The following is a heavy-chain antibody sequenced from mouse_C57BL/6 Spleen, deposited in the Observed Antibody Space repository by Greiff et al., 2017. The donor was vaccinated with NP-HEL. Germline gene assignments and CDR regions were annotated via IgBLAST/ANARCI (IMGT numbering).Heavy chain of an antibody. CDR3: ARGTTVVSYYFDY. CDR1: GYSITSGYY. CDR2: ISYDGSN. D-gene: IGHD1-1*01. Sequence: EVKLQESGPGLVKPSQSLSLTCSVTGYSITSGYYWNWIRQFPGNKLEWMGYISYDGSNNYNPSLKNRISITRDTSKNQFFLKLNSVTTEDTATYYCARGTTVVSYYFDYWGQGTTLTVSS. J-gene: IGHJ2*01. V-gene: IGHV3-6*01.